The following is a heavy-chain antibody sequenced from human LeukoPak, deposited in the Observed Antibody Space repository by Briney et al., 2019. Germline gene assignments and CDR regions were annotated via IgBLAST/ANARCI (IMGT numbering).Heavy chain of an antibody. CDR3: ARGLHQAVAGTNFDY. CDR1: GGSFSGYY. CDR2: INHSGST. D-gene: IGHD6-19*01. V-gene: IGHV4-34*01. Sequence: NPSETLSLTCAVYGGSFSGYYWSWIRQPPGKGLEWIGEINHSGSTNYNPSLKSRVTVSVDTSKNQFSLKLSSVTAADTAVYYCARGLHQAVAGTNFDYWGQGTLVTVSS. J-gene: IGHJ4*02.